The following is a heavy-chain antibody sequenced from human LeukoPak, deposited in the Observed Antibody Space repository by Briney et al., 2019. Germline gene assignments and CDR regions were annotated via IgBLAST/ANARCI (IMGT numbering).Heavy chain of an antibody. CDR3: ARDWGTESYNWFDP. D-gene: IGHD3-16*01. Sequence: ASVKVSCKASGYAFTSYGISWVRQAPGQGLEWMGWISAYNGSTNYAQKLQGRVTMTTDTSTSTAYMELRSLRSDDTAVYYCARDWGTESYNWFDPWGQGTLVTVSS. CDR2: ISAYNGST. J-gene: IGHJ5*02. V-gene: IGHV1-18*01. CDR1: GYAFTSYG.